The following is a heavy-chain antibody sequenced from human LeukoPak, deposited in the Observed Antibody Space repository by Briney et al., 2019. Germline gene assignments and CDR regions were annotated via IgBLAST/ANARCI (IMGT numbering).Heavy chain of an antibody. CDR3: ARGTTAEAGIDY. V-gene: IGHV3-74*01. CDR1: GFTFSSYW. Sequence: PGGSLRLSCAASGFTFSSYWMHWVRQAPGKGLVWVSHIDSDGSSTTYGDTAKGRFTISRDNAKNTLYLQMNSLRVEDTAVYYCARGTTAEAGIDYWGQGTLVTVSS. D-gene: IGHD6-13*01. J-gene: IGHJ4*02. CDR2: IDSDGSST.